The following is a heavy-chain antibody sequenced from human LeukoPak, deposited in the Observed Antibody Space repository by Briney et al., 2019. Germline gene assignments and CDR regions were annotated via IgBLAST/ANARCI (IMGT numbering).Heavy chain of an antibody. J-gene: IGHJ4*02. CDR2: IYYSGST. CDR1: GNSFSSGYY. CDR3: ARNKLAVAGLYYFDY. Sequence: SETLSLTCAVTGNSFSSGYYWGWIRQPPGKGLEWIGSIYYSGSTYYNPSLKSRVTISVDTSKNQFSLKLSSVTAADTAVYYCARNKLAVAGLYYFDYWGQGTLVTVSS. D-gene: IGHD6-19*01. V-gene: IGHV4-38-2*01.